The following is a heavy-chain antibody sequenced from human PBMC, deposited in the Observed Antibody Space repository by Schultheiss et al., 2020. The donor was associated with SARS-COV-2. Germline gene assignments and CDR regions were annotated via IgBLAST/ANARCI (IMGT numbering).Heavy chain of an antibody. CDR2: ISAYNGNT. D-gene: IGHD3-22*01. J-gene: IGHJ4*02. CDR1: GYTFTSYG. V-gene: IGHV1-18*01. CDR3: ASSSYYYDSSGYAD. Sequence: ASVKVSCKASGYTFTSYGISWVRQAPGQGLEWMGWISAYNGNTNYAQKLQGRVTMTTDTSTSTAYMELRSLRSDDTAVYYCASSSYYYDSSGYADWGQGTLVTVSS.